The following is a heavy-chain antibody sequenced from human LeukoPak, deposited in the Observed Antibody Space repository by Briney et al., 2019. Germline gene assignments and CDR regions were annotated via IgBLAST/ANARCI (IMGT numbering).Heavy chain of an antibody. D-gene: IGHD5-24*01. CDR3: AKARWGDGYNSELY. J-gene: IGHJ4*02. Sequence: PGGSLRLSCAASGFTFSSYGMHWVRQAPGKGLEWVAVISYDGSNKYYADSVKGRFTISRDNSKNTLYLQMNSLRAEDTAVYYCAKARWGDGYNSELYWGQGTLVTVSS. CDR1: GFTFSSYG. CDR2: ISYDGSNK. V-gene: IGHV3-30*18.